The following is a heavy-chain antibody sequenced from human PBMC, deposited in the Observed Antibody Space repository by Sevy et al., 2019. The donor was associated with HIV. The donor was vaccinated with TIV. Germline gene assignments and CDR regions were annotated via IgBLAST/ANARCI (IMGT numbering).Heavy chain of an antibody. J-gene: IGHJ5*02. Sequence: SETLSLTCAVSGYSISSGYYWGWIQQPPGKGLEWIGSIYHSGSTYYNPSLKSRVTISVDTSKNQFSLKLSSVTAADTAVYYCARLMKDIVLMVYANDNWFDPWGQGTLVTVSS. V-gene: IGHV4-38-2*01. CDR1: GYSISSGYY. D-gene: IGHD2-8*01. CDR3: ARLMKDIVLMVYANDNWFDP. CDR2: IYHSGST.